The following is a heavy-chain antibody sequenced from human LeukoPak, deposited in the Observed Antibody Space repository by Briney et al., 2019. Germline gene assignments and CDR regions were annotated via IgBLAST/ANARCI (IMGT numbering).Heavy chain of an antibody. CDR3: ARVRGYSYGRTVRNYYYYMDV. CDR1: GGSFSGYY. J-gene: IGHJ6*03. D-gene: IGHD5-18*01. CDR2: INHSGST. Sequence: SETLSLTCAVYGGSFSGYYWSWIRQPPGKGLEWIGEINHSGSTNYNPSLKSRVTISVDTSKNQFSLKLSSVTAADTAVYYCARVRGYSYGRTVRNYYYYMDVWGKGTTVTVSS. V-gene: IGHV4-34*01.